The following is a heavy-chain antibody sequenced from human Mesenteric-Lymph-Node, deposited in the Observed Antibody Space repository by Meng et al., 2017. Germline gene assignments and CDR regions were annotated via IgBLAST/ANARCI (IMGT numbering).Heavy chain of an antibody. Sequence: SVKVSCKASGGTFSSYAISWVRQAPGQGLEWMGGIIPIFGTANYAQKFQGRVTITTDESTSTAYMELSSLRSEDTAVYYCAATKLSYYGSGTYNWFDPWGQGTLVTVSS. D-gene: IGHD3-10*01. J-gene: IGHJ5*02. V-gene: IGHV1-69*05. CDR1: GGTFSSYA. CDR3: AATKLSYYGSGTYNWFDP. CDR2: IIPIFGTA.